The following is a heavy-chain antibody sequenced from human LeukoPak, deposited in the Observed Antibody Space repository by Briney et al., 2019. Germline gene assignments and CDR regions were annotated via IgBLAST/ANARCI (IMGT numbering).Heavy chain of an antibody. D-gene: IGHD6-13*01. CDR1: GFTVLSNW. CDR2: ITTGGNT. CDR3: ARDKPVITAAGVLDS. Sequence: GGSLRLSCTASGFTVLSNWMSWVRQAPGKGLEWISVITTGGNTFYADSVEGRFTISRDTSKNILFLQMSSLRVEDTAVYYCARDKPVITAAGVLDSWGQGTLVTVSS. V-gene: IGHV3-66*01. J-gene: IGHJ4*02.